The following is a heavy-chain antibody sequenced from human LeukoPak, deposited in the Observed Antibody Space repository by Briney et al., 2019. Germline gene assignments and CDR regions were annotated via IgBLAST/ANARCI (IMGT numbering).Heavy chain of an antibody. Sequence: GGSLRLSCAASGFTFSSYEMNWVRQAPGKGLEWVSYISSSGSTIYYADSVKGRFTISRDNAKNSLYLQMNSLRAEDTAVYYCARDHEEGFSHWGQGTLVTVSS. V-gene: IGHV3-48*03. CDR3: ARDHEEGFSH. CDR1: GFTFSSYE. D-gene: IGHD2/OR15-2a*01. CDR2: ISSSGSTI. J-gene: IGHJ4*02.